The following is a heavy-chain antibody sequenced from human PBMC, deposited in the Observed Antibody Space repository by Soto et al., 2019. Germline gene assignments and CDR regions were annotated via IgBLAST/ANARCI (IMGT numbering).Heavy chain of an antibody. CDR2: IYHSGST. Sequence: ETLSLTCTVSGGSISSYYWSWIRQPPGKGLEWIGYIYHSGSTYYNPSLKSRVTISVDRSKNQFSLKLSSVTAADTAVYYCARVPDRWGQGTLVTVSS. V-gene: IGHV4-59*12. D-gene: IGHD2-2*01. CDR1: GGSISSYY. CDR3: ARVPDR. J-gene: IGHJ5*02.